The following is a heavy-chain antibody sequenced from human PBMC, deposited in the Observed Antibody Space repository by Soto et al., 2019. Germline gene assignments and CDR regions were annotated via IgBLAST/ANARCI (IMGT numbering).Heavy chain of an antibody. CDR2: ISYDGSNK. V-gene: IGHV3-30-3*01. Sequence: QVQLVESGGGVVQPGRSLRLSCAASGFTFSSYAMHWVRQAPGKGLEWVAVISYDGSNKYYADSVKGRFTISRDNSKNXLYLQMNSLRAEDTAVYYCARGLRYQLLLSTRFDPWGQGTLVTVSS. J-gene: IGHJ5*02. CDR1: GFTFSSYA. CDR3: ARGLRYQLLLSTRFDP. D-gene: IGHD2-2*01.